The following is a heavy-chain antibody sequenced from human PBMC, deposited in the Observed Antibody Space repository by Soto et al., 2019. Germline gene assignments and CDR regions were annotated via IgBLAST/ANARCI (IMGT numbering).Heavy chain of an antibody. V-gene: IGHV3-33*01. CDR1: GFTLSSYG. J-gene: IGHJ4*02. D-gene: IGHD2-8*01. Sequence: QVQLVESGGGVVQPGRSLRLSCAASGFTLSSYGIHWVRQTPGKGLEWVAVLGFDGSHEYYVDSVKGRFTISRDISKNTVYLQMHSLRAEETAVYYCARVCVKYSFDYWGQGTLVTVSS. CDR3: ARVCVKYSFDY. CDR2: LGFDGSHE.